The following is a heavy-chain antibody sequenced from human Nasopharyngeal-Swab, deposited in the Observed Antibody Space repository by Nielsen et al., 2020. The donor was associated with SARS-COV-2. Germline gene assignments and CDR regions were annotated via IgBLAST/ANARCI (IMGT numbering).Heavy chain of an antibody. CDR2: IWYDGSNK. J-gene: IGHJ1*01. V-gene: IGHV3-33*01. Sequence: GGSLRLSCAASGFTFSSYGMHWVRQAPGKGLEWVAVIWYDGSNKYYADSVKGRFTISRDNSKNTLYLQMNSLRAEDTAAYYCARDLAVAGTSAEYFQHWGQGTLVTVSS. D-gene: IGHD6-19*01. CDR3: ARDLAVAGTSAEYFQH. CDR1: GFTFSSYG.